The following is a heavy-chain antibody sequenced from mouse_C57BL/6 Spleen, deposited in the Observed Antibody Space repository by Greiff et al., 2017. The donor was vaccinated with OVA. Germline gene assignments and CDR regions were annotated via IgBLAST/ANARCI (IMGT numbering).Heavy chain of an antibody. V-gene: IGHV1-80*01. CDR3: ARQGDDGYEFAY. D-gene: IGHD2-3*01. Sequence: QVQLQQSGAELVKPGASVKISCKASGYAFSSYWMNWVKQRPGKGLEWIGQIYPGDGDTNYNGKFKGKATLTADKSSSTAYMQLSSLASEDSAVYFCARQGDDGYEFAYWGQGTLVTVSA. CDR1: GYAFSSYW. J-gene: IGHJ3*01. CDR2: IYPGDGDT.